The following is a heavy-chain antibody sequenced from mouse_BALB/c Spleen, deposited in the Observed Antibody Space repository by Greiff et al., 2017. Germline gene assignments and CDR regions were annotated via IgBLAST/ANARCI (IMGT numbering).Heavy chain of an antibody. J-gene: IGHJ3*01. V-gene: IGHV10-1*02. CDR3: VRHVFAY. CDR2: IRSKSNNYAT. CDR1: GFTFNTYA. Sequence: EVHLVESGGGLVQPKGSLKLSCAASGFTFNTYAMNWVRQAPGKGLEWVARIRSKSNNYATYYADSVKDRFTISRDDSQSMLYLQMNNLKTEDTAMYYCVRHVFAYWGQGTLVTVSA.